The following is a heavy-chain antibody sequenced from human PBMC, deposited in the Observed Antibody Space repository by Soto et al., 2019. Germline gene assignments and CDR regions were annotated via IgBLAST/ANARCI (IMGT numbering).Heavy chain of an antibody. J-gene: IGHJ6*02. V-gene: IGHV1-8*01. CDR3: ARGGSSSWFPYYYYGMDV. CDR2: MNPNSGNT. Sequence: ASVKVSCKASGYTFTSYDINWVRQATGQGLEWMGWMNPNSGNTGYALKFQGGVTMTRNTSISTAYMELSSLRSEDTAVYYCARGGSSSWFPYYYYGMDVWGQGTTVTVSS. D-gene: IGHD6-13*01. CDR1: GYTFTSYD.